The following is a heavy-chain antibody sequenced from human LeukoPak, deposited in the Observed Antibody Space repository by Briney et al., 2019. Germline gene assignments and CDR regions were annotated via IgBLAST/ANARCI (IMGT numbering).Heavy chain of an antibody. CDR3: ARDHGIVGATGY. D-gene: IGHD1-26*01. CDR1: GGSISSGDYY. Sequence: SETLSLTCTVSGGSISSGDYYWSWIRQPPGTGLEWIGYVYYSGSTYYNPSLKSRVTISVDTSKNQFSLKLSSVTAADTAVYYCARDHGIVGATGYWGQGTLVTVSS. J-gene: IGHJ4*02. CDR2: VYYSGST. V-gene: IGHV4-30-4*08.